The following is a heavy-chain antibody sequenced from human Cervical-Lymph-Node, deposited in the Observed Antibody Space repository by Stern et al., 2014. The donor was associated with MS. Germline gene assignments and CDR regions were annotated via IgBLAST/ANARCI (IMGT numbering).Heavy chain of an antibody. CDR1: DFSFGNYA. CDR2: ITSSGSST. CDR3: ARGGAVVAAQFDH. D-gene: IGHD2-15*01. J-gene: IGHJ4*02. V-gene: IGHV3-23*04. Sequence: VQLVESGGGLVQPGGSLRLSCAASDFSFGNYAMAWVRQAPGKGLEWVSSITSSGSSTDYADAVRGRFTISRDNSKNTLHLQMNSLRAEDTAVYYCARGGAVVAAQFDHWGQGTLVAVSS.